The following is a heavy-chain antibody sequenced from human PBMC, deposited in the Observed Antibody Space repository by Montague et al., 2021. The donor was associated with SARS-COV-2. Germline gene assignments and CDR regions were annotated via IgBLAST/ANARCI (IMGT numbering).Heavy chain of an antibody. CDR1: GLSLSTSGVG. Sequence: PALVKPTQTLTLTCTFSGLSLSTSGVGVGWIRQPPGKALEWLALIYWDDDKRYSPSLKSRLTITKDTSKNQVVLTMTNMDPVDTATYYCAHRRGLLLSDAFDIWGQGTMVTVSS. CDR3: AHRRGLLLSDAFDI. V-gene: IGHV2-5*02. J-gene: IGHJ3*02. D-gene: IGHD1-26*01. CDR2: IYWDDDK.